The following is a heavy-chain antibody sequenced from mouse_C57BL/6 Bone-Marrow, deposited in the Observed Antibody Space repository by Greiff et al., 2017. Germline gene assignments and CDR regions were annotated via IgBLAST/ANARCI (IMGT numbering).Heavy chain of an antibody. CDR3: ARYIRRIGLDY. CDR2: IRNKANGYTT. J-gene: IGHJ2*01. CDR1: GFTFTDYY. V-gene: IGHV7-3*01. Sequence: EVMLVESGGGLVQPGGSLSLSCAASGFTFTDYYMSWVRQPPGKALEWLGFIRNKANGYTTEYSASVKGRFTISRDNSQSILYLQMNALRAEDSATYACARYIRRIGLDYWGQGTTLTVSS.